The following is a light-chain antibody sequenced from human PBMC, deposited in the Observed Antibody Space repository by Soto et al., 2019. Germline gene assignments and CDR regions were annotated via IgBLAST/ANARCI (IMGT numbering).Light chain of an antibody. V-gene: IGLV2-23*02. J-gene: IGLJ2*01. CDR3: CSYATTSPVV. CDR1: SSDVGNYDL. CDR2: EVT. Sequence: QSALTQPASVSGSPGQSITISCTGTSSDVGNYDLVSWYQQHPGKAPKLLIYEVTKRPSGVSNRFSGSKSGNTASLTISGLQVEDEADYSCCSYATTSPVVFGGGTKLTVL.